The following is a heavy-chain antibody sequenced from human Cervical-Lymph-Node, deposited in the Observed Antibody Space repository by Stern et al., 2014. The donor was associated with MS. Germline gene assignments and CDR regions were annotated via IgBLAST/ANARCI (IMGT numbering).Heavy chain of an antibody. CDR1: ELSVNTGGVG. CDR2: IYSDDDK. V-gene: IGHV2-5*02. Sequence: QVTWRESGTTLVKPTQTLTLTCIFSELSVNTGGVGVGWIRQPPGKALERLAIIYSDDDKRYNPSLKTSLSITKDTSKHLVVLTMINMDPADTATYYCARFRYFYDSSGYYRYFDSWGQGTVVTVSS. D-gene: IGHD3-22*01. CDR3: ARFRYFYDSSGYYRYFDS. J-gene: IGHJ4*02.